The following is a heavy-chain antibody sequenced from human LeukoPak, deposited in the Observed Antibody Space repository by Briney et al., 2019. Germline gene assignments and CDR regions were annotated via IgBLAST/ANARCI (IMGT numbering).Heavy chain of an antibody. CDR3: ARGGGTVGYYFDY. V-gene: IGHV4-59*12. CDR2: IYYTGST. D-gene: IGHD4-23*01. Sequence: SETLSLTCTVSGASISSSFWTWIRQSPGKGLEWLAYIYYTGSTNLNPSLKSRLTISVDTSKNQFSLNLSSVTAADTAVYYCARGGGTVGYYFDYWGQGTLVTVSS. J-gene: IGHJ4*02. CDR1: GASISSSF.